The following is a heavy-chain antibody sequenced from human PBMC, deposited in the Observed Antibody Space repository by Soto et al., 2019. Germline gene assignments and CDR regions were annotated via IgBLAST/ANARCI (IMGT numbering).Heavy chain of an antibody. CDR2: ISNSGST. D-gene: IGHD6-25*01. CDR3: ARGAREGSAGYYFDY. Sequence: SETLSLTCTVSGGSVTSDEDYWSWIRQSPGKGLEWIGYISNSGSTGYNPSLKTRLSMSVDRSKNQFSLKLSSVTAADTAVYYCARGAREGSAGYYFDYWGQGTLVTVSS. V-gene: IGHV4-30-4*01. J-gene: IGHJ4*02. CDR1: GGSVTSDEDY.